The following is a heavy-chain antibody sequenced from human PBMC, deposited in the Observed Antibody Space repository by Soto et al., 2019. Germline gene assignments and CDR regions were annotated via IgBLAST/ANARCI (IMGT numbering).Heavy chain of an antibody. CDR2: IYSDGTT. CDR1: GGSISGYY. CDR3: ARDRGYRSGSFGS. D-gene: IGHD5-18*01. V-gene: IGHV4-4*07. J-gene: IGHJ5*02. Sequence: QVQLQESGPGLVNPSETLSLTCIVSGGSISGYYWSWIRQPAGKELEWIGRIYSDGTTNYNPSLKGRGTMSVDTSKKQISLKLTSVTAADTAMYYCARDRGYRSGSFGSWGQGVLVTVSS.